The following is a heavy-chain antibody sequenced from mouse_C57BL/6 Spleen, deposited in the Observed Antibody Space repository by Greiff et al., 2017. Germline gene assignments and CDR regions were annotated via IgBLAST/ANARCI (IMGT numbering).Heavy chain of an antibody. CDR1: GFTFSSYA. CDR2: ISDGGSYT. V-gene: IGHV5-4*01. J-gene: IGHJ3*01. D-gene: IGHD6-2*01. CDR3: ARATSPFAY. Sequence: DVLLVESGGGLVKPGGSLKLSCAASGFTFSSYAMSWVRQTPEKRLEWVATISDGGSYTYYPDNVKGRFTISRDNAKNNLYLQMSHLKSEDTAMYYCARATSPFAYWGQGTLVTVSA.